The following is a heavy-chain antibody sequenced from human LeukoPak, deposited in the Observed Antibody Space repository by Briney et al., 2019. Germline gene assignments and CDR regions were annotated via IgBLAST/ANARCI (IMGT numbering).Heavy chain of an antibody. CDR2: INPNSGGT. J-gene: IGHJ4*02. V-gene: IGHV1-2*02. Sequence: ASVKVSCKASGYTFTGYYMHWVRQAPGQGLEWMGWINPNSGGTNYAQKFQGRVTMTRDTSISTAYMELSRLRSDDTAVYYCARTVGDRYYFDYWGQGTLVTDSS. D-gene: IGHD1-26*01. CDR3: ARTVGDRYYFDY. CDR1: GYTFTGYY.